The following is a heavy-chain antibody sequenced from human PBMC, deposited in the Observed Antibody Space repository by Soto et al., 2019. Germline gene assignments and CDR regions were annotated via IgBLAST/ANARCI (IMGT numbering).Heavy chain of an antibody. CDR2: IYPDYSDA. J-gene: IGHJ5*02. Sequence: PVESLMISFQGSGFSFTSYWLSWVRHMPGKRLEWMGIIYPDYSDARYSPYFEAQVTVSVDKSTSTAYLQWSSLKASDTAMYYCAKQGKECTESFWFDPWGQGTLVTVSS. CDR3: AKQGKECTESFWFDP. CDR1: GFSFTSYW. D-gene: IGHD2-2*01. V-gene: IGHV5-51*01.